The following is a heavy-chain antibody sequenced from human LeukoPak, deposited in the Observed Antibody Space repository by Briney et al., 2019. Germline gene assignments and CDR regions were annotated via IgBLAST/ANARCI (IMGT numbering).Heavy chain of an antibody. Sequence: GGSLRLSCAASGFILSNYWMHWFRQVPGKGLMWVSRVPNDGTSTGYADSVKGRFTISRDDATNTLFLQMNSLRVEDTAVYYCATSGIGHYYFDFWGQGALVTVSS. D-gene: IGHD3-3*01. CDR2: VPNDGTST. J-gene: IGHJ4*02. CDR1: GFILSNYW. V-gene: IGHV3-74*01. CDR3: ATSGIGHYYFDF.